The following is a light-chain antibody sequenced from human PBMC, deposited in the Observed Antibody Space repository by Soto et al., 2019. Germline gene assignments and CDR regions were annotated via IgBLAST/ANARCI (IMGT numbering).Light chain of an antibody. Sequence: DIQMTQSPSSLSASVGDRVTSTCRASQSISSYLNWYQQKPGKAPKLLIYDASNLETGVPSRFSGSGSGTDFTFTISSLQPEDIATYYCQQYDNLPAFGQGTRLEI. CDR2: DAS. V-gene: IGKV1-33*01. CDR3: QQYDNLPA. J-gene: IGKJ5*01. CDR1: QSISSY.